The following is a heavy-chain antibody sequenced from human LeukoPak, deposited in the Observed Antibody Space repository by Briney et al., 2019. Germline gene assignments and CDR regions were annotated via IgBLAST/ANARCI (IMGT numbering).Heavy chain of an antibody. CDR3: AKGRRIRELVPFDY. D-gene: IGHD6-6*01. V-gene: IGHV3-23*01. Sequence: PGGSLRLSCAASGFTFSSYAMSWVRQAPGKGLEWVSAVSGSGGSTYYADSVKGRFTISRDNSKNTLYLQMNSLRAEDTAVYYCAKGRRIRELVPFDYWGQRTLVTVSS. J-gene: IGHJ4*02. CDR2: VSGSGGST. CDR1: GFTFSSYA.